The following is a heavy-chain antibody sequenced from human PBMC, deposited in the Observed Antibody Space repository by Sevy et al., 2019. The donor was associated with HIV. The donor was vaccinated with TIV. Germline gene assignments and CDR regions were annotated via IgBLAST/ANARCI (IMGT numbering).Heavy chain of an antibody. Sequence: GGCLRLSCAASGFTFSTYAMNWVRQAPGKGLEWVSSIGGSGRYTYYADSVEGRFTISRDNSKNMLYLQMNSLRVADTAVYYCAKGYCSGGTCPRDYYYYGMDVWGQGTTVTVSS. CDR1: GFTFSTYA. V-gene: IGHV3-23*01. J-gene: IGHJ6*02. CDR2: IGGSGRYT. D-gene: IGHD2-15*01. CDR3: AKGYCSGGTCPRDYYYYGMDV.